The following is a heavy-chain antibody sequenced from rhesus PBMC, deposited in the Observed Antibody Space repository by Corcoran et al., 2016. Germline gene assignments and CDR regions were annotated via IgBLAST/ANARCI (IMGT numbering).Heavy chain of an antibody. CDR1: GGSISSNY. CDR3: ALYRHSSGWYFDY. CDR2: IYGRGGST. J-gene: IGHJ4*01. Sequence: QVQLQESGPGLGKPSATLSLTCAVSGGSISSNYCSWIRQAHVKGLEWIGRIYGRGGSTDYNPSLKSRVTISTDTSKNQFSLKLSSVTAADTAVYYCALYRHSSGWYFDYWGQGLLVTVSS. V-gene: IGHV4-160*01. D-gene: IGHD6-31*01.